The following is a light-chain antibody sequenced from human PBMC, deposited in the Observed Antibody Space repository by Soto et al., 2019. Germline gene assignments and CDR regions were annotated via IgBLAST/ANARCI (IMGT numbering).Light chain of an antibody. CDR1: QSISNY. J-gene: IGKJ5*01. CDR2: AAS. Sequence: DIQMTQSPSSLSASVGDRVTITCRASQSISNYLNWYQQKPGKAPKLLIYAASSLQSGVPSRFSGSGSGKDFTLTISSLQPEDFATYYCQQSYSTPTITFGQGTRMEI. V-gene: IGKV1-39*01. CDR3: QQSYSTPTIT.